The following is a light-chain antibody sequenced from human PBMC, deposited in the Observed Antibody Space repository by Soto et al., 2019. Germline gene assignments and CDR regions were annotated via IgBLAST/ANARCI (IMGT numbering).Light chain of an antibody. CDR3: SSYTSSRTYV. Sequence: QSALTEPASVSGSPGQSITISCTGTSSDVGGYNYVSWYQQHPGKAPKLMIYDVSDRPSGVSNRLSGSKSGNTASLTISGLQSEDEADYYCSSYTSSRTYVFGTGTKVTVL. CDR2: DVS. V-gene: IGLV2-14*01. J-gene: IGLJ1*01. CDR1: SSDVGGYNY.